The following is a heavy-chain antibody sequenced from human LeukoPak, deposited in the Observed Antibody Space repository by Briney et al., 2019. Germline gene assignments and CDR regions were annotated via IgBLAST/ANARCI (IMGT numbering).Heavy chain of an antibody. CDR1: AYTFTSYD. CDR2: MNPNSGNT. V-gene: IGHV1-8*01. Sequence: ASVKVSCKASAYTFTSYDINWVRQAPGQGLEWMGWMNPNSGNTGYVQKFQGRVTMTRNTSISTAYMELRSLRSEDTAVYYCARGRDITGTRWFDPCGQGALVTVSS. D-gene: IGHD1-7*01. J-gene: IGHJ5*02. CDR3: ARGRDITGTRWFDP.